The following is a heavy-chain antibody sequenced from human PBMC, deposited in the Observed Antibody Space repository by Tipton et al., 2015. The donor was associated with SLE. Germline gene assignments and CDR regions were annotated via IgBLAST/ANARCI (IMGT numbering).Heavy chain of an antibody. D-gene: IGHD1-7*01. J-gene: IGHJ2*01. Sequence: SLRLSCTDSGFNFGEYGMSWFRQAPGKGLEWVSVTYSGGPTYYADSVKGRFTISRDNSKNTVYLQLSSLRAGDTATYYCVKDGPRYWNYDYYFDLWGRGTLVTVSS. CDR3: VKDGPRYWNYDYYFDL. CDR2: TYSGGPT. V-gene: IGHV3-23*03. CDR1: GFNFGEYG.